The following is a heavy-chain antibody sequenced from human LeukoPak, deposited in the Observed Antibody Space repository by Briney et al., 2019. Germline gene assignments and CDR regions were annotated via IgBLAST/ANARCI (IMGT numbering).Heavy chain of an antibody. CDR3: AGVPFSSIGSGSPYHFDY. D-gene: IGHD1-26*01. J-gene: IGHJ4*02. Sequence: ASVKVSCKASGGTFSSYAISWVRQAPGQGLEWMGGIIPIFGTANYAQKFQGRVTITTDESTSTAYMELSSLRSEDTAVYYCAGVPFSSIGSGSPYHFDYWGQGTLVTVSS. V-gene: IGHV1-69*05. CDR2: IIPIFGTA. CDR1: GGTFSSYA.